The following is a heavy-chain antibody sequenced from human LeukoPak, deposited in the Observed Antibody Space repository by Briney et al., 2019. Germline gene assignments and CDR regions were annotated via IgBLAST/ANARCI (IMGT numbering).Heavy chain of an antibody. J-gene: IGHJ3*02. V-gene: IGHV1-18*01. D-gene: IGHD5-24*01. CDR2: ISAYNGNT. Sequence: GASVKVSCKASGYTSTSYNTNWVRQTTEQGLERMGWISAYNGNTNYAQTLQGRVTMTTDTSTSTAYMELRSLRSDDTAVYYCARGERFYAFDIWGQGTMVTVSS. CDR3: ARGERFYAFDI. CDR1: GYTSTSYN.